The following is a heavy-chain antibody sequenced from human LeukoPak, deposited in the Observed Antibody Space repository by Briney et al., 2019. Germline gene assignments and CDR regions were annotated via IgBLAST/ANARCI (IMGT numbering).Heavy chain of an antibody. CDR3: AREGRRVVAATPGWFDP. V-gene: IGHV1-69*01. Sequence: GASVKVSCKASGGTFSSYAISWVRQAPGQGLEWMGGIIPIFGTANYAQKFQGRVTITADESTSTAYMELSSLRSEDTAVYYCAREGRRVVAATPGWFDPWGQGTLVTVSS. CDR1: GGTFSSYA. CDR2: IIPIFGTA. D-gene: IGHD2-15*01. J-gene: IGHJ5*02.